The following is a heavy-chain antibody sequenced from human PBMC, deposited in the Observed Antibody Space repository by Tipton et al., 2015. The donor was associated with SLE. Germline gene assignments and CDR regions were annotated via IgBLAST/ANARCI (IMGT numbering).Heavy chain of an antibody. D-gene: IGHD3-10*01. CDR1: GGSINSYY. J-gene: IGHJ6*02. V-gene: IGHV4-59*08. CDR3: ARQRLRLLSPLDA. Sequence: TLSLTCTVSGGSINSYYWSWIRQPPGMGLEWVGFAFYSGSSYYNPSLKSRGTISIDTSKNQFSLELTSVTAADTAVYYCARQRLRLLSPLDAWGQGTTVTVSS. CDR2: AFYSGSS.